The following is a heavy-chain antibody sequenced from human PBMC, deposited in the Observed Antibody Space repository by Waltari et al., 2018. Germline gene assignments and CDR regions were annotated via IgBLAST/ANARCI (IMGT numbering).Heavy chain of an antibody. J-gene: IGHJ4*02. CDR1: GFTFSNFD. D-gene: IGHD3-9*01. CDR3: ARRFTSGYALDY. V-gene: IGHV3-30*02. Sequence: QVQLVESGGGVVQPGGSLSLSCAACGFTFSNFDMHWVRQAPGRGLEWVAFIRYDGSVKYYADSVKGRITISRDNSKNTLYLQMNSLRAEDTGIYYSARRFTSGYALDYWGQGTLVTVSS. CDR2: IRYDGSVK.